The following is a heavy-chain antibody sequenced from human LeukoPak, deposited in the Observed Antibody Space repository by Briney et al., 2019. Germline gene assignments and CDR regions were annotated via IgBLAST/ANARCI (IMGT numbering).Heavy chain of an antibody. CDR2: INRDGSKS. V-gene: IGHV3-7*03. Sequence: GGPLRLSCAASEFTFGSYWMTWVRQPPGKGLEWVAKINRDGSKSHFVDSVKGRFTISRDNAKNFLYLQMNSLRAEDTAVYFCARDSSPYCGDDCYFDAFDLWGQGTMVTVSS. D-gene: IGHD2-21*02. J-gene: IGHJ3*01. CDR1: EFTFGSYW. CDR3: ARDSSPYCGDDCYFDAFDL.